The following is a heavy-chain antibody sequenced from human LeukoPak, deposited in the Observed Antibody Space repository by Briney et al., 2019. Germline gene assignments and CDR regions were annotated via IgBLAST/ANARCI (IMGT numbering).Heavy chain of an antibody. CDR3: ARDVDSSTSSLN. V-gene: IGHV3-21*01. CDR1: GFTFSSYS. Sequence: GGSLRLSCAASGFTFSSYSMNWVRQAPGKGLEWVSSISSSSSYIYYADSVKGRFTISRDNAKNSLYLQVNSLRAEDTAVYYCARDVDSSTSSLNWGQGTLVTVSS. D-gene: IGHD2-2*01. J-gene: IGHJ4*02. CDR2: ISSSSSYI.